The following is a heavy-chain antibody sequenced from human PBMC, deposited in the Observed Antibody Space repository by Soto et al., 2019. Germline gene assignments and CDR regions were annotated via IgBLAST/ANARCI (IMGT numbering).Heavy chain of an antibody. CDR1: GGSISSGGYY. J-gene: IGHJ5*02. CDR2: IYYSGST. CDR3: ARAADIARVGSLRYFDWLPNWFDP. Sequence: SETLSLTCTVSGGSISSGGYYWSWIRQHPGKGLEWIGYIYYSGSTYYNPSLKSRVTISVDTSKNQFSLKLSSVTAADTAVYYCARAADIARVGSLRYFDWLPNWFDPWGQGTLVTVS. D-gene: IGHD3-9*01. V-gene: IGHV4-31*03.